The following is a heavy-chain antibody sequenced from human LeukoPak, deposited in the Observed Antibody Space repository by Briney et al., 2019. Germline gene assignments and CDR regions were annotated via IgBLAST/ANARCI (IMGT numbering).Heavy chain of an antibody. CDR3: ARGLLAIDP. V-gene: IGHV4-38-2*02. D-gene: IGHD3-16*01. Sequence: SETLSLTCSVSGNSISGGYYWSWIRQPPGKGLEWIGSIYQTGKTYNNSSLKNRVTISVDTSKNHFSLRLTSVTAADTAVYYCARGLLAIDPWGQGILVTVSS. J-gene: IGHJ5*02. CDR1: GNSISGGYY. CDR2: IYQTGKT.